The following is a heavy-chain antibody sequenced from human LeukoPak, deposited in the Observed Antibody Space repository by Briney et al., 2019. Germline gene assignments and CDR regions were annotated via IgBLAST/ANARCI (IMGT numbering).Heavy chain of an antibody. CDR1: GYTFTSYD. J-gene: IGHJ4*02. D-gene: IGHD5-12*01. CDR2: MNPNSGST. CDR3: ARGRSTGYPYYFEY. V-gene: IGHV1-8*03. Sequence: ASVKVSCTASGYTFTSYDINWVRQAPGQGLEWMGWMNPNSGSTGYAQKFQGRVTITRNTSISTAYMELSGLRSEDTAVYYCARGRSTGYPYYFEYWGQGTLVTVSS.